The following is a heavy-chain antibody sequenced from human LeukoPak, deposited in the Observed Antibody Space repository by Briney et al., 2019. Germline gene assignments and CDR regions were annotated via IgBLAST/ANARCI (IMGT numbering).Heavy chain of an antibody. V-gene: IGHV1-18*01. CDR1: GYTFTSYG. D-gene: IGHD2-15*01. Sequence: AASVKVSCKASGYTFTSYGISLVRQAPGQGLEWMGWVSGYNVNTNYAQKLQGRVTMTTDTITSTAYMELRSLRSDDTAVYYCAREGYRSGGTCYSGSIDYWGQGTLVTVSS. CDR3: AREGYRSGGTCYSGSIDY. J-gene: IGHJ4*02. CDR2: VSGYNVNT.